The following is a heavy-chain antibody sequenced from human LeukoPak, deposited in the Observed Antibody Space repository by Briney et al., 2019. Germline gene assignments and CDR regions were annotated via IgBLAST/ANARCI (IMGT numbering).Heavy chain of an antibody. CDR2: IYYSGST. CDR3: AGGAQWLAHDY. V-gene: IGHV4-30-4*08. CDR1: GGSISSGDYY. J-gene: IGHJ4*02. Sequence: SETLSLTCTVSGGSISSGDYYWSWIRQPPGKGLEWIGYIYYSGSTYYNPSLKSRVTISVDTSKNQFSLKLSSVTAADTAVYYCAGGAQWLAHDYWGQGTLVTVSS. D-gene: IGHD6-19*01.